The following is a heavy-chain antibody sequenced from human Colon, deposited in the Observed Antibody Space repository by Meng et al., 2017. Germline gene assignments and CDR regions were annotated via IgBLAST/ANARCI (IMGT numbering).Heavy chain of an antibody. V-gene: IGHV3-7*01. J-gene: IGHJ3*02. CDR1: GFTFSSAW. D-gene: IGHD2-2*01. CDR2: IKEDGSET. Sequence: GGSLRLSCAASGFTFSSAWMSWVRQAPGKGLEWLGNIKEDGSETYHVDSVKGRFTMSRDNAKKSLYLQMESLRVEDTAVYYCARSVVVPFGRLFHAFDIWGQGTMVTVSS. CDR3: ARSVVVPFGRLFHAFDI.